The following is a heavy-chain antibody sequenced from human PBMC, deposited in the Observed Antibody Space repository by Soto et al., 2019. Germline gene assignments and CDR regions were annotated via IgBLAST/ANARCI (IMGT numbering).Heavy chain of an antibody. CDR2: IYSGGST. CDR1: GFTVSSNY. D-gene: IGHD3-10*01. Sequence: GGSLRLSCAASGFTVSSNYMSWVRQAPGKRLEWVSVIYSGGSTYYADSVKGRFTISRDNSKNTLYLQMNSLRAEDTAVYYCARAKSMVRGVIGMAFDIWGQGTMVTVSS. CDR3: ARAKSMVRGVIGMAFDI. J-gene: IGHJ3*02. V-gene: IGHV3-53*01.